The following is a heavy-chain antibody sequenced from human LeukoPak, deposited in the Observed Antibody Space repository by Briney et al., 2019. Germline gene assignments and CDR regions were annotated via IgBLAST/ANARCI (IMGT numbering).Heavy chain of an antibody. CDR1: GFTFSSYF. Sequence: PGGSLRLSCAASGFTFSSYFMNWVRQAPGKGLEWVSSISSSSSYIYYADSVKGRFTISRDNAKSSLYLQMNSLRAEDTAVYYCARDRRGAAFDNWGQGTLVTVSS. CDR2: ISSSSSYI. CDR3: ARDRRGAAFDN. V-gene: IGHV3-21*01. J-gene: IGHJ4*02.